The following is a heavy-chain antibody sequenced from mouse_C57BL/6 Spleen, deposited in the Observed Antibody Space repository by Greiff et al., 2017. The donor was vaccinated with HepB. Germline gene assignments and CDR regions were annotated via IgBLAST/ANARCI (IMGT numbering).Heavy chain of an antibody. V-gene: IGHV1-82*01. CDR1: GYAFSSSW. CDR2: IYPGDGDT. CDR3: ASPYYGSSYGAMDY. Sequence: QVQLQQSGPELVKPGASVKISCKASGYAFSSSWMNWVKQRPGKGLEWIGRIYPGDGDTNYNGKFKGKATLTADKSSSTAYMQLSSLTSEDSAVYFCASPYYGSSYGAMDYWGQGTSVTVSS. J-gene: IGHJ4*01. D-gene: IGHD1-1*01.